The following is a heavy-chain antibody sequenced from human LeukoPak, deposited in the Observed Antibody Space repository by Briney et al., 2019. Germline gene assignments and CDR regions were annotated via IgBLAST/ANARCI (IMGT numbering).Heavy chain of an antibody. Sequence: GGSLRLSCAASGFIFSSYAMNWVRRAPGKGLEWVSTIVSNGNRIYYADSVKGRFTISRDNSESTLYLQMNSLRAEDTAIYYCAKAPMEDSWYLHFDFWGQGTLVTVSS. CDR1: GFIFSSYA. CDR2: IVSNGNRI. V-gene: IGHV3-23*01. D-gene: IGHD6-13*01. CDR3: AKAPMEDSWYLHFDF. J-gene: IGHJ4*02.